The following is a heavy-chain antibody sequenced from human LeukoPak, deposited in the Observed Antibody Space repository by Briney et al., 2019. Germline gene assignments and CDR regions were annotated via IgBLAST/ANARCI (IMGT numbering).Heavy chain of an antibody. CDR1: GFTFSSYW. CDR2: IKQDGSEK. D-gene: IGHD6-6*01. CDR3: ARVAAPSYYFDY. Sequence: GGSLRLSCAATGFTFSSYWMSWVRQAPGKGVEWVANIKQDGSEKYYVDSVKGRFTISRDNAKNSLYLQMNSLRAEDTAVYYCARVAAPSYYFDYWGQGTLVTVSS. V-gene: IGHV3-7*01. J-gene: IGHJ4*02.